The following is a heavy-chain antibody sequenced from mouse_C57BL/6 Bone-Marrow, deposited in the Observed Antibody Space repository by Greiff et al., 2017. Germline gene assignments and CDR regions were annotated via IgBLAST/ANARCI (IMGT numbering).Heavy chain of an antibody. CDR1: GFTFSSYA. Sequence: EVKLVESGGGLVKPGGSLKLSCAASGFTFSSYAMSWVRQTPEQRLEWVATISDGGSYTYYPDNVKGRFTISRDNAKNNLYLQVSHLTSEDTAMYYCAREGTGAMDYWCQGTSVTVSS. V-gene: IGHV5-4*03. CDR3: AREGTGAMDY. D-gene: IGHD4-1*01. CDR2: ISDGGSYT. J-gene: IGHJ4*01.